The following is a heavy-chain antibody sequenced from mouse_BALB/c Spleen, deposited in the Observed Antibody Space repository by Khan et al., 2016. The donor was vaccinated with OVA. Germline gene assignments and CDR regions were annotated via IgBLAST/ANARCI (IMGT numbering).Heavy chain of an antibody. CDR3: ARTARIEY. CDR2: ISYSGST. J-gene: IGHJ2*01. Sequence: VQLKESGPGLVKPSQSLSLTCTVTGYSITSGYGWNWIRQFPGNKLEWMGYISYSGSTTYNQSLKSRISITRDTSKNQFFLQLNSVTTEDTATYYRARTARIEYWGQGTTLTVSS. CDR1: GYSITSGYG. V-gene: IGHV3-2*02. D-gene: IGHD1-2*01.